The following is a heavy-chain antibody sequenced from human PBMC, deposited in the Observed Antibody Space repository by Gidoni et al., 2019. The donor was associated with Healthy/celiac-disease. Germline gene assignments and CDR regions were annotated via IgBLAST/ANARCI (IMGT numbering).Heavy chain of an antibody. Sequence: QVQLQESGPGLVKPSQTLSLTCTVSGGSLSSGGYYWSWIRQHPGKGLEWIGYIYYSGSTYYNPSLKSRVTISVDTSKNQFSLKLSSVTAADTAVYYCARDKLAVTTGRGFDYWGQGTLVTVSS. D-gene: IGHD4-17*01. CDR1: GGSLSSGGYY. CDR2: IYYSGST. V-gene: IGHV4-31*03. CDR3: ARDKLAVTTGRGFDY. J-gene: IGHJ4*02.